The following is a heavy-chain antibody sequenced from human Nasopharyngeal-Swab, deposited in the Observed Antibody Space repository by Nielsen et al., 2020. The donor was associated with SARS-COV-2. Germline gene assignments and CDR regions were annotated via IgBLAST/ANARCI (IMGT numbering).Heavy chain of an antibody. CDR3: ARAGGNTIFGVVTTIAALDY. D-gene: IGHD3-3*01. J-gene: IGHJ4*02. Sequence: SETLSLTCTVSGGSISSGGYYWSWIRQHPGEGLEWIGYIYYSGSTYYNPSLKSRVTISVDTSKNQFSLKLSSVTAADTAVYYCARAGGNTIFGVVTTIAALDYWGQGTLVTVSS. CDR2: IYYSGST. V-gene: IGHV4-31*03. CDR1: GGSISSGGYY.